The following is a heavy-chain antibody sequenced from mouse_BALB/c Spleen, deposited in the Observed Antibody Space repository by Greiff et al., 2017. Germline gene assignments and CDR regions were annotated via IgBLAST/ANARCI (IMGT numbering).Heavy chain of an antibody. CDR1: GFNIKDTY. D-gene: IGHD1-1*01. Sequence: EVQLQQSGAELVKPGASVKLSCTASGFNIKDTYMHWVKQRPEQGLEWIGRIDPANGNTKYDPKFQGKATITADTSSNTAYLQLSSLTSEDTAVYYCASNYEVAWFAYWGQGTLVTVSA. V-gene: IGHV14-3*02. CDR2: IDPANGNT. CDR3: ASNYEVAWFAY. J-gene: IGHJ3*01.